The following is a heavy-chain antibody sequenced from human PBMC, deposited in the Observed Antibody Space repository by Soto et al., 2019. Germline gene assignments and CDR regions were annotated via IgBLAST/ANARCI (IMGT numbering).Heavy chain of an antibody. D-gene: IGHD1-26*01. CDR1: GFTFSSYV. CDR3: VRDDKWAFDI. J-gene: IGHJ3*02. CDR2: ISVGSGSI. V-gene: IGHV3-48*02. Sequence: EVHLEESGGGLVQPGRSRRISCAASGFTFSSYVMNWVRQAPGKGLEWISYISVGSGSIFYADSVRGRFTISRDDAQNSVYLQMDTLRYEDTAMYYCVRDDKWAFDIWGQGTTVIVSS.